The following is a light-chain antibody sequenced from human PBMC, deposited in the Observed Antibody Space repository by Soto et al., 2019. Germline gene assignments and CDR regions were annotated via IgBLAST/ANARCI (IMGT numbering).Light chain of an antibody. J-gene: IGKJ1*01. CDR1: QDISNY. CDR3: QQSYNSPQT. V-gene: IGKV1-39*01. Sequence: DIQMTQSPSSLSASVGARVTITCQASQDISNYLNWYQLKPGKPPRLLIYAASSLQSGVPSRFSGSGSGTDFTLTISSLQPEDFATYSCQQSYNSPQTFGQGTKVDIK. CDR2: AAS.